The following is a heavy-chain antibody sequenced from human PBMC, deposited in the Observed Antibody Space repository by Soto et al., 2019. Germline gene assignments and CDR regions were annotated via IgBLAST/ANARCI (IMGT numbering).Heavy chain of an antibody. V-gene: IGHV3-23*01. CDR1: GFAFSSYA. D-gene: IGHD5-12*01. Sequence: PRGSLRLSCAASGFAFSSYAMSWVRQAPGKGLEWVSAISGSGGSTYYADSVKGRFTISRDNSKNTLYLQMNSLRAEDTAVYYCAKALIVATITDYYYYGMDVWGQGTTVTVSS. CDR2: ISGSGGST. CDR3: AKALIVATITDYYYYGMDV. J-gene: IGHJ6*02.